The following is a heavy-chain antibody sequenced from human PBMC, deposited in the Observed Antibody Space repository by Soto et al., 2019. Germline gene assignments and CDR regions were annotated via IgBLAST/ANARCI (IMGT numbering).Heavy chain of an antibody. CDR3: ARLNDILTGYYQAVFDY. J-gene: IGHJ4*02. CDR1: GGSISSSSYY. Sequence: SETLSLTCTVSGGSISSSSYYWGWIRQPPGKGLEWIGYIYYSGSTNYNPSLKSRVTISVDTSKNQFSLKLSSVTAADTAVYFCARLNDILTGYYQAVFDYWGQGTLVTVSS. CDR2: IYYSGST. V-gene: IGHV4-61*05. D-gene: IGHD3-9*01.